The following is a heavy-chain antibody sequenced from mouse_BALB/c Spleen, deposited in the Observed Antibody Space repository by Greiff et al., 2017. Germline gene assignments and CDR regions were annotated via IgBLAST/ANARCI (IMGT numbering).Heavy chain of an antibody. V-gene: IGHV1-9*01. CDR1: GYTFSSYW. CDR2: ILPGSGST. J-gene: IGHJ1*01. CDR3: ARRGRYWYFDV. Sequence: QVQLQQSGAELMKPGASVKISCKATGYTFSSYWIEWVKQRPGHGLEWIGEILPGSGSTNYNEKFKGKATFTADTSSNTAYMQLSSLTSEDSAVYYCARRGRYWYFDVWGAGTTVTVSS.